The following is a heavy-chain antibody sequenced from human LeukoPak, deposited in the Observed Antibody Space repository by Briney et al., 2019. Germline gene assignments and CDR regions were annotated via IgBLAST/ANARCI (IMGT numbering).Heavy chain of an antibody. V-gene: IGHV4-59*01. CDR3: AREEVPHGFDI. CDR1: GGSISSYY. CDR2: IYYSGST. Sequence: SETLSLTCTVSGGSISSYYWSWIRQPPGKGLEWIGYIYYSGSTNYNPSLKSRVTISVDTSKNQFSLKLSSVTAADTAVYYCAREEVPHGFDIWGQGTMVTVSS. J-gene: IGHJ3*02.